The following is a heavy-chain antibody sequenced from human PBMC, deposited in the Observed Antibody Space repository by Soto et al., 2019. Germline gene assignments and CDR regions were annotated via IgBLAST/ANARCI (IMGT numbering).Heavy chain of an antibody. Sequence: EVQLLESGGGLVQPGGSLRLSCAASGFTFSSYAMSWVRQAPGKGLEWVSGISGSGGTTYYADSVKGRLTISRDNSKNTLYLQMNSLRAEDTAVYYCAKPPLRYCSGGSCYDYWGQGTLVTVSS. J-gene: IGHJ4*02. CDR2: ISGSGGTT. CDR1: GFTFSSYA. CDR3: AKPPLRYCSGGSCYDY. V-gene: IGHV3-23*01. D-gene: IGHD2-15*01.